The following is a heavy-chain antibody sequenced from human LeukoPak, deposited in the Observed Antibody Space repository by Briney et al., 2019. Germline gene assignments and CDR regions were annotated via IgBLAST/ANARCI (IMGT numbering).Heavy chain of an antibody. Sequence: SETLSLTCTVSGGSISNYYWSWIRQPAGKGLEWIGRIYNSGSTDYNPSLKSRVTMSADPSKNQFSLKLSSVTAADTAVYYCARAIRAYWYFDLWGRGTLVTVSS. CDR3: ARAIRAYWYFDL. D-gene: IGHD2-2*02. V-gene: IGHV4-4*07. CDR2: IYNSGST. CDR1: GGSISNYY. J-gene: IGHJ2*01.